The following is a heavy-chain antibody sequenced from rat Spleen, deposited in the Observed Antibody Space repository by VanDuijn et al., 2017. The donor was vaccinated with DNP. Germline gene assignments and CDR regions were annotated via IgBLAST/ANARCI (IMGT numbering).Heavy chain of an antibody. V-gene: IGHV3-1*01. CDR3: ARWSNFFDY. CDR1: GYSITSCC. CDR2: ISYSGST. Sequence: EVQLQESGPGLVEPSQSLSLTCSVTGYSITSCCRWTWIRKFPGNEMEWIGHISYSGSTHYNPSLKSRISITRDTSKNQFFLQLNSVTTEDTATYYCARWSNFFDYWGQGVMVTVSS. J-gene: IGHJ2*01.